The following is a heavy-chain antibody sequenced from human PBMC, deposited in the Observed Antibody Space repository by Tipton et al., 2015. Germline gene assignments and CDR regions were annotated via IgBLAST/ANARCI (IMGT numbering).Heavy chain of an antibody. CDR1: GESFSKYY. CDR3: ARARGRHGGLFDS. Sequence: TLSLTCAVSGESFSKYYWSWIRQSPGKGLEWIGYIQYSGGTNYNPSLESRVSMSVDTSKTQFSLEMRSVTATDTAVYYCARARGRHGGLFDSWGQGTLVTVSS. J-gene: IGHJ4*02. V-gene: IGHV4-59*01. D-gene: IGHD4-23*01. CDR2: IQYSGGT.